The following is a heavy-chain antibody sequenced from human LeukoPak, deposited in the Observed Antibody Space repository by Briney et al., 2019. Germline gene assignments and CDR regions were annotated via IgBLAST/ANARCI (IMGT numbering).Heavy chain of an antibody. CDR2: ISSSSSYI. CDR1: GFTFSDYY. V-gene: IGHV3-11*06. J-gene: IGHJ4*02. CDR3: ARDLDYGDYLFDY. D-gene: IGHD4-17*01. Sequence: GGSLRLSCAASGFTFSDYYMSWIRQAPGKGLEWVSYISSSSSYIYYADSVKGRFTISRDNAKNSLYLQMNSLRAEDTAVYYCARDLDYGDYLFDYWGQGTLVTVSS.